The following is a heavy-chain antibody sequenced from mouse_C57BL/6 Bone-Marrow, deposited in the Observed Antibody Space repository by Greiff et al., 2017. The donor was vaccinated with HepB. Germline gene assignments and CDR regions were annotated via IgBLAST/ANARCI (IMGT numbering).Heavy chain of an antibody. CDR1: GYTFTDYY. CDR2: INPYNGGT. J-gene: IGHJ2*01. V-gene: IGHV1-19*01. CDR3: ARKKVGNY. Sequence: DVQLQESGPVLVKPGASVKMSCKASGYTFTDYYMNWVKQSHGKSLEWIGVINPYNGGTSYNQKFKGKATLPVDKSSSTADMELNRLTSEDSAVYYCARKKVGNYWGQGTTLTVSS. D-gene: IGHD1-3*01.